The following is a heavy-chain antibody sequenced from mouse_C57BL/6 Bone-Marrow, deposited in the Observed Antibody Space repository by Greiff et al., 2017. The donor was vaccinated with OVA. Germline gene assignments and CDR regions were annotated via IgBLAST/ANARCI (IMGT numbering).Heavy chain of an antibody. Sequence: VQLQQPGAELVKPGASVKLSCKASGYTFTSYWMQWVKQRPGQGLEWIGEIDPSASYTNYNQQFKGKATLTVDTSSSAAYMQLSSLTSEDSAVYYGARWDGYDTFDYWGQGTTRTVSS. V-gene: IGHV1-50*01. CDR3: ARWDGYDTFDY. CDR1: GYTFTSYW. D-gene: IGHD2-2*01. CDR2: IDPSASYT. J-gene: IGHJ2*01.